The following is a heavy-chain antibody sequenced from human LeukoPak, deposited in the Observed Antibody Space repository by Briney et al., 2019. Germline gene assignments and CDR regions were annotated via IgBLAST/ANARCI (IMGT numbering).Heavy chain of an antibody. V-gene: IGHV4-34*01. CDR2: INHSGST. CDR3: ARGDYGSGISLDY. J-gene: IGHJ4*02. CDR1: GGSFSGYY. D-gene: IGHD3-10*01. Sequence: SETLSLTCAVYGGSFSGYYWSWIRQPPGKGLEWIGEINHSGSTNYNPSLKSRVTISVDTSKNQFSLKLSSVTAADTAVYYCARGDYGSGISLDYWGQGTLVTVSS.